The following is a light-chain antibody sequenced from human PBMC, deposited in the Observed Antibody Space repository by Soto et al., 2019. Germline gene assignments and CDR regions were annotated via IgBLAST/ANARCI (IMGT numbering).Light chain of an antibody. J-gene: IGLJ2*01. V-gene: IGLV3-21*02. Sequence: SYYLTQPPSMSVAPGQTATITCWGNNIGSKSVQWYQQKSGQAPVLVVYDDSDRPSGIPERFSGSNSGNTATLTISRVEAEDEADYSCQVWDSGPDHVVFGGGTQLTVL. CDR1: NIGSKS. CDR2: DDS. CDR3: QVWDSGPDHVV.